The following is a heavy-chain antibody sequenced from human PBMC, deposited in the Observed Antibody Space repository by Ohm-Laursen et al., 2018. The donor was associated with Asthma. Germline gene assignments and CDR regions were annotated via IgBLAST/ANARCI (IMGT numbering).Heavy chain of an antibody. CDR1: GYTFTTYP. CDR2: INTNTGNP. J-gene: IGHJ5*02. CDR3: ARGRTFDP. Sequence: ASVKVSCKASGYTFTTYPLHWVRQAPGRGLEYMGWINTNTGNPTYAQGFTGRFLFSLDTSVTTAYLQISSLKAEDSAFYYCARGRTFDPWGQGTLVTVSS. V-gene: IGHV7-4-1*02.